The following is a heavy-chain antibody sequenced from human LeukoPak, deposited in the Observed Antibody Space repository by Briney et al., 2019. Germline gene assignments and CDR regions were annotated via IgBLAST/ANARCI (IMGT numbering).Heavy chain of an antibody. J-gene: IGHJ6*03. CDR3: ARDATRDYYYYYMDV. CDR2: INPNSGGT. Sequence: APVKVSCKASGYTFTGYYMHWVRQAPGQGLEWMGWINPNSGGTNYAQKFQGRVTMTRDTSISTAHMELSRLRSDDTAVYYCARDATRDYYYYYMDVWGKGTTVTVSS. V-gene: IGHV1-2*02. CDR1: GYTFTGYY.